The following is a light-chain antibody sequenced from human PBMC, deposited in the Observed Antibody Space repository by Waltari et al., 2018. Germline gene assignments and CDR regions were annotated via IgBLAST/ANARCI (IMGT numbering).Light chain of an antibody. CDR3: QQSYSTPYT. CDR2: AAS. V-gene: IGKV1-39*01. Sequence: DIQMTQSPSSLSASVGDRVTISCRASQNITNSLNWYQQKPGKAPRLLIYAASSLQGGVPSRVSASGSGTEFTLTSSRLQPEDFATYYCQQSYSTPYTFGQGTKLEIK. J-gene: IGKJ2*01. CDR1: QNITNS.